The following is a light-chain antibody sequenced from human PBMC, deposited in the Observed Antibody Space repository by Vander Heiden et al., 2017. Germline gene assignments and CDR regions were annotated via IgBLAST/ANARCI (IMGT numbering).Light chain of an antibody. CDR2: WAS. Sequence: DIVLTQSPASLPVSLGERATIKCETSQSVLYSNRKNYLAWYQQKPGQPPKLLIYWASTRESGVPDRFIGSGSGTDFTLTISSLQAEDVAVYYCQQYYRTPIAFGQWTRLEI. J-gene: IGKJ5*01. V-gene: IGKV4-1*01. CDR3: QQYYRTPIA. CDR1: QSVLYSNRKNY.